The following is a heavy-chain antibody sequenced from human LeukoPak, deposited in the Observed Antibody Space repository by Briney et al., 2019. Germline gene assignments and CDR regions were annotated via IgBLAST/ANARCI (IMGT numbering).Heavy chain of an antibody. J-gene: IGHJ4*02. Sequence: PSETLSLTCTVSGGSISSSSYYWGWIRQPPGKGLEWIGSIYYSGSTYYNPSLKGRVTISVDTSKNQFSLKLSSVTAADTAVYYCARDVVHGDYFFDYWGQGTLVTVSS. CDR1: GGSISSSSYY. CDR3: ARDVVHGDYFFDY. D-gene: IGHD4-17*01. V-gene: IGHV4-39*07. CDR2: IYYSGST.